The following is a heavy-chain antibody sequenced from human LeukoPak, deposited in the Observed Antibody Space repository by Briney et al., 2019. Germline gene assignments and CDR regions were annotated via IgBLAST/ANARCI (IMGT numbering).Heavy chain of an antibody. D-gene: IGHD7-27*01. CDR1: GFTFSSYG. CDR3: ARTGEAANYYYYYMDV. CDR2: ISGSGGST. J-gene: IGHJ6*03. V-gene: IGHV3-23*01. Sequence: GGTLRLSCAASGFTFSSYGMSWVRQAPGKGLEWVSAISGSGGSTYYADSVKGRFTISRDNSKNTLYLQMNSLRAEDTAVYYCARTGEAANYYYYYMDVWGKGTTVTVSS.